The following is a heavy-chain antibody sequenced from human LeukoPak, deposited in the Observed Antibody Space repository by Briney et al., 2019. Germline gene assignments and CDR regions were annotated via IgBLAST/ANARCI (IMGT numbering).Heavy chain of an antibody. CDR3: AKDLLPLGVKLLPDY. J-gene: IGHJ4*02. V-gene: IGHV3-23*01. CDR2: ISGSGGST. Sequence: PGGSLRLSCAASGFTFSSYAMSWVRQAAGKGLEWVSGISGSGGSTYYADSVKGRLTISRDNSKNTLYLQTNSLRAEDTAVYYCAKDLLPLGVKLLPDYWGQGTLVTVSS. D-gene: IGHD1-1*01. CDR1: GFTFSSYA.